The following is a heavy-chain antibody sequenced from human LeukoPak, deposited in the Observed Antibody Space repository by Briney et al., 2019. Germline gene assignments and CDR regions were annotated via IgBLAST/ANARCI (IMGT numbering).Heavy chain of an antibody. D-gene: IGHD3-22*01. V-gene: IGHV3-30*02. Sequence: GGSLRLSCAASGFTFSSYGMHWVRQAPGKGLEWVAFIRFDGTNKYHADSVKGRFTISRDNSKNTLYLQMNSLRAEDTAVYYCAKGVDYYDSSGYSSWGQGTLVTVSS. J-gene: IGHJ4*02. CDR2: IRFDGTNK. CDR3: AKGVDYYDSSGYSS. CDR1: GFTFSSYG.